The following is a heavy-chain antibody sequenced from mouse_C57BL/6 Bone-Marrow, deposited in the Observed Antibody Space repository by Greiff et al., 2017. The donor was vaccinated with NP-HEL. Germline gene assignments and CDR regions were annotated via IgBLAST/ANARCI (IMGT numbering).Heavy chain of an antibody. V-gene: IGHV1-54*01. CDR1: GYAFTNYL. CDR3: AREGKNDSSYEGWYFDV. Sequence: VQLQQSGAELVRPGTSVRVSCKASGYAFTNYLIEWVKQRPGQGLEWIGVINPGSGGTNYNEKFKGKATLTADKSSSTAFMQLSSLTSEDSAVYFCAREGKNDSSYEGWYFDVWGTGTTVTVSS. CDR2: INPGSGGT. J-gene: IGHJ1*03. D-gene: IGHD1-1*01.